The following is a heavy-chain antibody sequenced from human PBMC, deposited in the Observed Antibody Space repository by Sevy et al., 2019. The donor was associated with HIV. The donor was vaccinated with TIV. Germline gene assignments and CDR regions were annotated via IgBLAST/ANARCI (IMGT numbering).Heavy chain of an antibody. D-gene: IGHD6-13*01. CDR1: GYTLTELS. CDR3: ARSYSSSPLDY. V-gene: IGHV1-24*01. Sequence: ASVKVSCKVSGYTLTELSMHWVRQAPGKGLEWMGSFDTKDGETLYAQKFQGRVTMTRDTSTSTVYMELSSLRSEDTAVYYCARSYSSSPLDYWGQGTLVTVSS. J-gene: IGHJ4*02. CDR2: FDTKDGET.